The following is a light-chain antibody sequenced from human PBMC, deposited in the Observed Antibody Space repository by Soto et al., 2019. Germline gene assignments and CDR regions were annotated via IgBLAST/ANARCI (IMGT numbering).Light chain of an antibody. CDR3: QQRSKWPLWT. V-gene: IGKV3-11*01. CDR2: DAS. J-gene: IGKJ1*01. Sequence: EIVLSQSPATLSLSPGDRATLSCRTSQSISSYLAWYQQKPGQAPRLLISDASTRATGIPARFSGSGSGTDFTLTISSLEPEDFAVYYCQQRSKWPLWTFGQGTKVEIK. CDR1: QSISSY.